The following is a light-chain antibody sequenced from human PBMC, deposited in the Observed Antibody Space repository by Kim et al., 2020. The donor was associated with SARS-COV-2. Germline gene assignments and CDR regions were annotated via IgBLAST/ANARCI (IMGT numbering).Light chain of an antibody. V-gene: IGLV1-40*01. Sequence: QRVTISCTGSNSNIGAGYYVHWYQQFPGMAPKLLIYGNSNRPSGIPDRFSGSKSGTSASLAIAGLQAEDDADYYCQSYDRSLSGYVFGTGTKVTVL. CDR2: GNS. CDR1: NSNIGAGYY. J-gene: IGLJ1*01. CDR3: QSYDRSLSGYV.